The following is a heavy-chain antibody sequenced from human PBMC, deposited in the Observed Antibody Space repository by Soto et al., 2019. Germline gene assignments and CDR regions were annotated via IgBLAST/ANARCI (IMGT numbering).Heavy chain of an antibody. D-gene: IGHD3-22*01. Sequence: EVQLVESGGGLVKPGGSLRLSCAASGFTLRGYSMTWVRQASGKGLEWVSFISSSSNRIFYGDSVKGRFTISRDDAKNALYREMNSLRAEDTAVYHCARQRYYYDSSGYLHGMDVWGQGTTVTVSS. CDR2: ISSSSNRI. J-gene: IGHJ6*02. CDR1: GFTLRGYS. CDR3: ARQRYYYDSSGYLHGMDV. V-gene: IGHV3-21*01.